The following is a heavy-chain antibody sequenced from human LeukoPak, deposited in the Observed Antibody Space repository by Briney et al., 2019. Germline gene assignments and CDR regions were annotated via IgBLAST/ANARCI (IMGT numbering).Heavy chain of an antibody. Sequence: ASVKVSCKASAYTFTSYDMHWVRQAPGQGLEWMGVINTSGGRTSYAQKFQGRVTMTRDTSTSTVYMEMTSLRSEDTAVYYCARRGIVGGTIDCWGQGTLVTVSS. D-gene: IGHD1-26*01. CDR3: ARRGIVGGTIDC. J-gene: IGHJ4*02. V-gene: IGHV1-46*01. CDR1: AYTFTSYD. CDR2: INTSGGRT.